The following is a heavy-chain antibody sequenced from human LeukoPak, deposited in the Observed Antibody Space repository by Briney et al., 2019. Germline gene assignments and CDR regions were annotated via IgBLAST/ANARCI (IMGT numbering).Heavy chain of an antibody. CDR2: ISGSGSDI. D-gene: IGHD2-2*01. CDR1: GFSISDSY. CDR3: STDPTLPMY. V-gene: IGHV3-11*01. Sequence: GGSLRLSCVVSGFSISDSYMTWIRQTPGKGLEWLSYISGSGSDIYFADSVKGRFTISKDNAKNPQYLQMNSLRPETAALYYGSTDPTLPMYWGHGPLVTVSS. J-gene: IGHJ4*01.